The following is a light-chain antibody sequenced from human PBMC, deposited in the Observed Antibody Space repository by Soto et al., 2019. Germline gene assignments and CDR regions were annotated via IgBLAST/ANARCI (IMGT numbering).Light chain of an antibody. CDR2: EVN. CDR1: SSDVGAYIY. Sequence: QSALTPPASVSGSPGRSITISCGGTSSDVGAYIYVSWYQQYPGKAPKLIIYEVNNRPSGVSGRFSGSKSDTTAYLTISGLQAEDEADYYCSSYSDSDTKVFGTGTKVTVL. J-gene: IGLJ1*01. CDR3: SSYSDSDTKV. V-gene: IGLV2-14*03.